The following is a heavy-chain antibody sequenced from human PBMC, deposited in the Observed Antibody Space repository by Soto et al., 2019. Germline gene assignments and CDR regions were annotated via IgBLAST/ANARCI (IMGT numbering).Heavy chain of an antibody. CDR3: ARDLLHQGRWLQFSNWFDP. D-gene: IGHD5-12*01. V-gene: IGHV1-18*01. CDR2: ISAYNGNT. J-gene: IGHJ5*02. CDR1: GYTFTSYG. Sequence: ASVKVSCKASGYTFTSYGISWVRKAPGQGLDWMGWISAYNGNTNYAQKRQGRVTMTTDTSTSTAYMELRSLRSDDTAVYYCARDLLHQGRWLQFSNWFDPWGQGSLVTVSS.